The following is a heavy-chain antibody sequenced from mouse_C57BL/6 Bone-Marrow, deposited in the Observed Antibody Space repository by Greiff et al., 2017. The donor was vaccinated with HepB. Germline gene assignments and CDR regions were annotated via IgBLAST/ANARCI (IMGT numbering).Heavy chain of an antibody. J-gene: IGHJ3*01. CDR3: ARSWDGYSFAY. CDR2: IDPSDSYT. D-gene: IGHD2-3*01. Sequence: QVQLQQSGAELVMPGASVKLSCKASGYTFTSYWMHWVKQRPGQGLEWIGEIDPSDSYTNYNQKFKGKSTLTVDKSSSTAYMQLSSLTSEDSAVYYCARSWDGYSFAYWGQGTLVTVSA. V-gene: IGHV1-69*01. CDR1: GYTFTSYW.